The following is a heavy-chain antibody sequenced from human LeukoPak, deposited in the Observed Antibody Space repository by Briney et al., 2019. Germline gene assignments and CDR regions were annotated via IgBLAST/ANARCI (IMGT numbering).Heavy chain of an antibody. J-gene: IGHJ3*02. CDR1: GFTFNNYA. Sequence: GGSLRLSCAASGFTFNNYAMSWVRPAPGKGLEWVSAIIASGGYTYFADSVKGRFTISRDNSKNTLYLQMNSLRAEDTAVYYCAKKMGAPGAFDIWGQGTMVTVSS. CDR2: IIASGGYT. CDR3: AKKMGAPGAFDI. D-gene: IGHD1-26*01. V-gene: IGHV3-23*01.